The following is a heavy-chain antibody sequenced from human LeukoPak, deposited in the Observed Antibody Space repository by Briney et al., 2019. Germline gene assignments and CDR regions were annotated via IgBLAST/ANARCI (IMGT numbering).Heavy chain of an antibody. CDR3: ARSQGPRKWLQSPYFDY. Sequence: PSETLSLTCAVYGGSFSGYYWSWIRQPPGKGLECIGEINHSGSTNYNPSLKSRVTISVDTSKNQFSLKLSSVTAADTAVYYCARSQGPRKWLQSPYFDYWGQGTLVTVSS. CDR1: GGSFSGYY. V-gene: IGHV4-34*01. D-gene: IGHD5-12*01. CDR2: INHSGST. J-gene: IGHJ4*02.